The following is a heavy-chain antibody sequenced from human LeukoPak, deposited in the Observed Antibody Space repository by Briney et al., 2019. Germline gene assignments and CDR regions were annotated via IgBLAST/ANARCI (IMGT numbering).Heavy chain of an antibody. CDR3: ARAKGGTYYYDSSGSRAFDI. V-gene: IGHV1-2*02. CDR2: INPNSGGT. D-gene: IGHD3-22*01. Sequence: GASVKVSCKASGYTFTGYYMHWVRQAPGQGLEWMGWINPNSGGTNYAQKCQGRVTMTRNTSISTAYMELSSLRSEDTAVYYCARAKGGTYYYDSSGSRAFDIWGQGTMVTVSS. J-gene: IGHJ3*02. CDR1: GYTFTGYY.